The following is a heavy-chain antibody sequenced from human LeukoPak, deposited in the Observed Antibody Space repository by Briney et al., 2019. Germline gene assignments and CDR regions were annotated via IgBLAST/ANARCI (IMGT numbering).Heavy chain of an antibody. D-gene: IGHD2-2*01. Sequence: PGGSLRLSCAASGFTFSRNALSWVRRAPGKGLEGVSSLSGSGGGTYYADSVKGRFTISRDNAKNTVYLQMNSLRAEDTAVYYCAKDSYGTRYFDYWGQGTLVTVSS. J-gene: IGHJ4*02. CDR2: LSGSGGGT. V-gene: IGHV3-23*01. CDR1: GFTFSRNA. CDR3: AKDSYGTRYFDY.